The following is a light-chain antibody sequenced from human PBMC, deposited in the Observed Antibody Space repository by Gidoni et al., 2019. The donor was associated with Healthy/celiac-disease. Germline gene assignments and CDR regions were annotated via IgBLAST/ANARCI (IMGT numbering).Light chain of an antibody. V-gene: IGLV3-1*01. J-gene: IGLJ1*01. CDR2: QDS. Sequence: SYELTQPPSVSVSPGQTASITCSGDKLGDKYAFWYQQKPGQSPVLVIYQDSKRPSGIPERFSGSNSGNTATLTISGTQAMDEADYYCQAWDSSTYNYVFGTGTKVTVL. CDR3: QAWDSSTYNYV. CDR1: KLGDKY.